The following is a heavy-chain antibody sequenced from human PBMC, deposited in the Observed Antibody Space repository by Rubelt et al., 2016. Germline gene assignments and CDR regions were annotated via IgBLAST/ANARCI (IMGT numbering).Heavy chain of an antibody. Sequence: QVQLQQWGAGLLKPSETLSLTCAVYGGSFSGYYWSWIRQPPGKGLEWIGEINHSGSTNYNPSLKSRVTISVGTSKNQFSLKLSSVTAADTAVYYCAGGKEGLGVTMMDYWGQGTLVTVSS. CDR3: AGGKEGLGVTMMDY. V-gene: IGHV4-34*01. CDR1: GGSFSGYY. J-gene: IGHJ4*02. D-gene: IGHD3-22*01. CDR2: INHSGST.